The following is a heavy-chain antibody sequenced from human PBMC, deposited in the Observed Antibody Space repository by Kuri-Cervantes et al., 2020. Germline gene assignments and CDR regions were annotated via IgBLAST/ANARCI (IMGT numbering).Heavy chain of an antibody. CDR1: GYTFTSYG. J-gene: IGHJ4*02. D-gene: IGHD6-19*01. Sequence: ASVKVSCKASGYTFTSYGISWVRQAPGQGLEWMGWISAYNGNTNYAQKLQGRVTMTTDTSTRTAYMELRSLRSDDTAVYYCARDVKRYSSGRAPFDYWGQGTLVTVSS. V-gene: IGHV1-18*01. CDR2: ISAYNGNT. CDR3: ARDVKRYSSGRAPFDY.